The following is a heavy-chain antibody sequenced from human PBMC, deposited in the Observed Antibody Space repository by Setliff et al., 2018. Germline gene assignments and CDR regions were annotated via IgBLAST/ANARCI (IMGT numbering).Heavy chain of an antibody. V-gene: IGHV1-18*01. CDR3: ARINFYVSSGYYYAPDY. CDR1: GYTFTNYG. D-gene: IGHD3-22*01. J-gene: IGHJ4*02. CDR2: INNYSFKT. Sequence: GASVKVSCKASGYTFTNYGIPWVRQAPGQGLEWMGWINNYSFKTNYPQKFLGRVTVTTDTSTGTAYMELGSLTSDDTAIYYCARINFYVSSGYYYAPDYWGPGTLVTVSS.